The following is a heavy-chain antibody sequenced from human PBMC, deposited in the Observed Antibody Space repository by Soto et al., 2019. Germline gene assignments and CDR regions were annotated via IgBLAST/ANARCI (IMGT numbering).Heavy chain of an antibody. CDR1: GYTFTGYY. Sequence: ASVKVSCKASGYTFTGYYMHWVRQAPGQGLEWMGWINPNSGGTNYAQKFQGRVTMTRDTSIGTAYMELSRLRSDDTAVYYCARGYYDFWSGYRHFDYWGQGTLVTVS. J-gene: IGHJ4*02. D-gene: IGHD3-3*01. V-gene: IGHV1-2*02. CDR2: INPNSGGT. CDR3: ARGYYDFWSGYRHFDY.